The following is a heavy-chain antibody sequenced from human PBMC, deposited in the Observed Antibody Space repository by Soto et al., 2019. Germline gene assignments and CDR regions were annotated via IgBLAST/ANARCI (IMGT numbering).Heavy chain of an antibody. CDR2: ITYDGSNK. D-gene: IGHD1-1*01. J-gene: IGHJ6*04. Sequence: PGGSLRLSCAASGFTFSSYAMHWVRQAPGKGLEWVADITYDGSNKYYADSVKGRFTISRDNAKNSLYLQMNSLRAEDTAVYYCARETGRGNVWGKGTTVTVSS. CDR1: GFTFSSYA. CDR3: ARETGRGNV. V-gene: IGHV3-30*04.